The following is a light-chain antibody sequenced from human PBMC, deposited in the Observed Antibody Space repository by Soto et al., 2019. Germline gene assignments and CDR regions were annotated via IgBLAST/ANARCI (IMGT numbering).Light chain of an antibody. V-gene: IGLV1-40*01. CDR3: QSYDSSLSGGV. J-gene: IGLJ3*02. CDR1: SSNIGAAYD. Sequence: QSVLTQPPSVSGDPGQKVTISCTRSSSNIGAAYDVHWDQHLPGTAPKLLIYGNNNRPSRVPDRFSGSKSGTSASLAITWLQAEDEADYYCQSYDSSLSGGVFGGGTKLTVL. CDR2: GNN.